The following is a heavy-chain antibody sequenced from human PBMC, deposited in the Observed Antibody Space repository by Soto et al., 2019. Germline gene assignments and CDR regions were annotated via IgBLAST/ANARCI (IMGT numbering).Heavy chain of an antibody. Sequence: QVQLQESGPGLVKPSETLSLTCTVSGGSISSYYWSWIRQPPGKGLEWIGYIYNSGSTNYNPSLRTRVTISVVTSKNQLSLQLSSVTAADSAVYYCARDRAYYESTGLYFDYWGQGTLVTVSS. CDR3: ARDRAYYESTGLYFDY. V-gene: IGHV4-59*01. D-gene: IGHD3-22*01. J-gene: IGHJ4*02. CDR2: IYNSGST. CDR1: GGSISSYY.